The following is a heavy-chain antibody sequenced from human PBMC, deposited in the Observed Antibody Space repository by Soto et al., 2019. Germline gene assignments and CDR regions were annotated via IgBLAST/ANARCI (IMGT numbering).Heavy chain of an antibody. J-gene: IGHJ3*01. Sequence: GGSLRLSCAASGFTFSSYAMNWVRQAPGKGLEWVSAISGSGGSTYYADSVKGRFTISRDNSQSTLYLQINSLRAEDTAVYYCAKDPYDYVTWGQGTMVTVS. CDR3: AKDPYDYVT. CDR1: GFTFSSYA. D-gene: IGHD3-16*01. CDR2: ISGSGGST. V-gene: IGHV3-23*01.